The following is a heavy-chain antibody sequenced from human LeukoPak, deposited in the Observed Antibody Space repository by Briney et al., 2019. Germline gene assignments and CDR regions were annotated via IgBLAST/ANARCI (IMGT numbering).Heavy chain of an antibody. Sequence: ASVKASCKASGYTFTGYHMHWVRQAPGQGLEWMGRINPNSGDTNYAQKFQGRVTMTRDTSISTAYMELSRLRSDDTAVYYCARDYCSSTSCLFDYWGQGTLVTVSS. V-gene: IGHV1-2*06. J-gene: IGHJ4*02. CDR1: GYTFTGYH. CDR3: ARDYCSSTSCLFDY. D-gene: IGHD2-2*01. CDR2: INPNSGDT.